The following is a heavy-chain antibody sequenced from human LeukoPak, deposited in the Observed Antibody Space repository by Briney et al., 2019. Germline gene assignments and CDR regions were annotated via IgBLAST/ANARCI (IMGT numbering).Heavy chain of an antibody. V-gene: IGHV1-69*01. D-gene: IGHD6-13*01. CDR2: IIPIFGTA. Sequence: SVKVSCKASGGTFSSYANSWVRQAPGQGLEWMGGIIPIFGTANYAQKFQGRVTITADESTSTAYMELSSLRSEDTAVYYCARSRIAAAGTPYYYGMDVWGKGTTVTVSS. J-gene: IGHJ6*04. CDR1: GGTFSSYA. CDR3: ARSRIAAAGTPYYYGMDV.